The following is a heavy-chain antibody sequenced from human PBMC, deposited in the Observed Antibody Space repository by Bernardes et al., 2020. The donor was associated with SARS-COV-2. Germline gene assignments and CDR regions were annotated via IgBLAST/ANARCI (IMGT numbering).Heavy chain of an antibody. CDR3: TTDRSYDYIWGSYRYPDY. V-gene: IGHV3-15*01. J-gene: IGHJ4*02. D-gene: IGHD3-16*02. CDR1: GFTFSNAW. CDR2: IKSKTDGGTT. Sequence: GGSLRLSCAASGFTFSNAWMSWVRQAPGKGLEWVGRIKSKTDGGTTDYAAPVKGRFTISRDDSKNTLYLQMNSLKTEDTAVYYCTTDRSYDYIWGSYRYPDYWGQGTLVTVSS.